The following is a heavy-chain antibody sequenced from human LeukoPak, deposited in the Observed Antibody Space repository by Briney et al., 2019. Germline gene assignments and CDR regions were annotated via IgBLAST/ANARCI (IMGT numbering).Heavy chain of an antibody. D-gene: IGHD5-18*01. CDR1: GDSISNYY. Sequence: SETLSLTCTVSGDSISNYYWSFIRQPAGKGLEWIGRIYASGRTNYNPSLKSRVTMSVDTSKNQFSLKLNSVTAADTAVYYCARDTGGYNYGRSFDYWGQGTLVTASS. CDR2: IYASGRT. J-gene: IGHJ4*02. CDR3: ARDTGGYNYGRSFDY. V-gene: IGHV4-4*07.